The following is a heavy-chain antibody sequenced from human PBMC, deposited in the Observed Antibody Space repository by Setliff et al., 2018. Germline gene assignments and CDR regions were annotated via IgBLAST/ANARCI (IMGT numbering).Heavy chain of an antibody. D-gene: IGHD6-13*01. CDR2: MNPNSGNT. V-gene: IGHV1-8*02. Sequence: ASVKVSCKASGYTFTSYDINWVRQATGQGLEWMGWMNPNSGNTGYAQKFQGRVTMTRNTSISTAYMELSSLRSEDTAVYYCARECYSSSWYGDYYYYSGMDVWGQGTTVTVSS. CDR1: GYTFTSYD. J-gene: IGHJ6*02. CDR3: ARECYSSSWYGDYYYYSGMDV.